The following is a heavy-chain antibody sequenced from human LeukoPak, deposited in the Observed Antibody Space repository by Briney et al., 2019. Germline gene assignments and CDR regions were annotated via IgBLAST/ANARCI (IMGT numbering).Heavy chain of an antibody. J-gene: IGHJ6*03. Sequence: ASVKVSCKASGYTFTSYGISWVRQAPGQGLEWMGWISAYNGNTNYAQKLQGRVTMTTDTSTSTAYMELRSLRSDDTAVYYCARDKRVVPAAHYYMDVWGKGTTVTVSS. V-gene: IGHV1-18*01. D-gene: IGHD2-2*01. CDR1: GYTFTSYG. CDR3: ARDKRVVPAAHYYMDV. CDR2: ISAYNGNT.